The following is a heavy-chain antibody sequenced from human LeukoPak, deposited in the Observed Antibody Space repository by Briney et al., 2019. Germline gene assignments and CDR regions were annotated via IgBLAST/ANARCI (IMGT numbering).Heavy chain of an antibody. CDR2: IYPGDSDT. V-gene: IGHV5-51*01. CDR1: GYSFTSYW. D-gene: IGHD3-22*01. Sequence: GGSLKISCKGSGYSFTSYWIGWVRQMPGKGLEWMGIIYPGDSDTRYSPSFQGQVTISADKSISTAYLQWSSLKASDTAMYYCARQTSDYYDSSGYYLGAFDIWGQGTMVTVSS. J-gene: IGHJ3*02. CDR3: ARQTSDYYDSSGYYLGAFDI.